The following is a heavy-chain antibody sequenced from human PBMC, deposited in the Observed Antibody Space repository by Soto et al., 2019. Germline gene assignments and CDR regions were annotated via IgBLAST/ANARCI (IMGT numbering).Heavy chain of an antibody. D-gene: IGHD3-10*01. CDR3: AKETGSYGSGSYYAHSDY. CDR1: GFTFSSHA. V-gene: IGHV3-23*01. J-gene: IGHJ4*02. Sequence: EVQLLESGGGLVEPGGSLRLSCAGSGFTFSSHAMTWVRQAPGKGLEWVSGINGGGDRTYYAASVKGRFTISRENSKNTLYLQINSLRAEDTAVFYCAKETGSYGSGSYYAHSDYWGQGTLVTVSS. CDR2: INGGGDRT.